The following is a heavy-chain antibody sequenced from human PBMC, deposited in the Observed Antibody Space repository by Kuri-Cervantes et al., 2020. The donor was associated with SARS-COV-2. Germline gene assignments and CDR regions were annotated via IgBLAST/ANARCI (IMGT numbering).Heavy chain of an antibody. D-gene: IGHD2-8*01. CDR3: VSETFGVLDS. Sequence: GESLKISCAASGLTFTNSWISWVRQAPGKGLEWVANIHQDGSEKHSVDSVRGRFTISRDDAANSVDLLLNSLRVEDTAVYYCVSETFGVLDSWGQGSLVTVSS. J-gene: IGHJ4*02. CDR2: IHQDGSEK. CDR1: GLTFTNSW. V-gene: IGHV3-7*01.